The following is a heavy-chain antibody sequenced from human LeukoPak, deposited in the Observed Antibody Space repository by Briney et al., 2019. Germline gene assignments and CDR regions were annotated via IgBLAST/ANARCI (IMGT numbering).Heavy chain of an antibody. CDR1: GGSNSSYY. Sequence: SSETLSLTCTVSGGSNSSYYWSWIRQPPGKGLEWIGYIYYSGSTNYNPSLKSRVTISVDTSKNQFSLKLSSVTAADTAVYYCASGGDYAGFDPWGQGTLVTVSS. CDR2: IYYSGST. J-gene: IGHJ5*02. V-gene: IGHV4-59*01. D-gene: IGHD4-17*01. CDR3: ASGGDYAGFDP.